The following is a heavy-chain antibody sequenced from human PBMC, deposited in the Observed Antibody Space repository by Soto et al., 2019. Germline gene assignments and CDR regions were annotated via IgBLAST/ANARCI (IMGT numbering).Heavy chain of an antibody. CDR3: ASIPKGYCSGGSCYDY. D-gene: IGHD2-15*01. J-gene: IGHJ4*02. CDR2: IYYSGST. Sequence: SETLSLTCTVSGGSISSGGYYWSWIRQHPGKGLEWIGYIYYSGSTYYNPSLKSRVTISVDTSKNQFSLKLSSVTAADTAVFYCASIPKGYCSGGSCYDYWGQGTLVTVSS. CDR1: GGSISSGGYY. V-gene: IGHV4-31*03.